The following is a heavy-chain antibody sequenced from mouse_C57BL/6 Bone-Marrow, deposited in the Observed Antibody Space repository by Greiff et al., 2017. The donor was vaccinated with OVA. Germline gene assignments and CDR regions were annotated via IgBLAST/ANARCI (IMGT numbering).Heavy chain of an antibody. V-gene: IGHV1-64*01. CDR3: ASRDYYVSRYWYFDV. D-gene: IGHD1-1*01. J-gene: IGHJ1*03. CDR1: GYTFTSYW. CDR2: IHPNSGST. Sequence: QVQLQQPGAELVKPGASVKLSCKASGYTFTSYWMHWVKQRPGQGLEWIGMIHPNSGSTNYNEKFKSKATLTVDKSYSTAYMQFIRLTSEDSAVYSCASRDYYVSRYWYFDVWGTGTTVTVSS.